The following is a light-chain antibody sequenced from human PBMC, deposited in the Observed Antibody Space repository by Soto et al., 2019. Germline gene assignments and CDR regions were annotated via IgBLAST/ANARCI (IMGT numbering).Light chain of an antibody. V-gene: IGKV3-15*01. J-gene: IGKJ5*01. Sequence: EIVMTQYPATLSVSPGERATRSCRASQSVNSNLAWYQQKPGQAPRLLIYGASTRATGIPARFSGSGSGTEFTLTISSLQSEDFAVYYCQQRSNWPITFGQGTRLEIK. CDR3: QQRSNWPIT. CDR1: QSVNSN. CDR2: GAS.